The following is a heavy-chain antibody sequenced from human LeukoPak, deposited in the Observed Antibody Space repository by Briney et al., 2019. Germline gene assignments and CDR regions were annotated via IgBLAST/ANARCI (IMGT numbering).Heavy chain of an antibody. J-gene: IGHJ4*02. Sequence: PSETLSLTCSVSGGSISSYQWTWIRQPAGKGLEWIGRMYASGSTNYNPSLKSRVTMSVDTSKNQFSLKLSSVTAADTAVYYCARDSGGKKGRLLHYWGQGKLVTVSS. CDR3: ARDSGGKKGRLLHY. CDR2: MYASGST. V-gene: IGHV4-4*07. D-gene: IGHD4-23*01. CDR1: GGSISSYQ.